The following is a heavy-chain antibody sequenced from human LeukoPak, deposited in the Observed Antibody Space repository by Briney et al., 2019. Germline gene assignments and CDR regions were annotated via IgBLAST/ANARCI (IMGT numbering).Heavy chain of an antibody. CDR1: GFTFSSYS. V-gene: IGHV3-21*01. Sequence: GGSLRLSCAASGFTFSSYSMNWVRQAPGKGLEWVSSISSSSSYIYYADSVKGRFTISRDNAKNSLYLQMNSLGAEDTAVYYCARDGYCSSTSCYAWYYMDVWGKGTTVTVS. D-gene: IGHD2-2*01. J-gene: IGHJ6*03. CDR2: ISSSSSYI. CDR3: ARDGYCSSTSCYAWYYMDV.